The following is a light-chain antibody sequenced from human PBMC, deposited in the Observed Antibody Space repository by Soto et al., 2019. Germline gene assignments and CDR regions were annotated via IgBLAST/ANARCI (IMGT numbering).Light chain of an antibody. Sequence: QSVLTQPASVSGSPGQSITISCTGTSSDVGGYNFVSWYQQHPGRAPKLMICDVSNRPSGVSNRFSGSKSGNTASLTISGLQAEDEADYYCSSYTSGSTPLVFGGGTKPPS. CDR3: SSYTSGSTPLV. J-gene: IGLJ2*01. V-gene: IGLV2-14*01. CDR1: SSDVGGYNF. CDR2: DVS.